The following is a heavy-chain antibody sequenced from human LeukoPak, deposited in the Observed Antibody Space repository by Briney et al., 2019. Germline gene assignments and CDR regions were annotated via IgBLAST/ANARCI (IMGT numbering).Heavy chain of an antibody. Sequence: SETLSLTCSVSGASITSYYWSWIRQPAGKGLEWIGCIYSNGRIDYNPSLKSRVTISVDKSKNQLSLKLNSVTAADTAVYYCARDLYCTTTTCYWFDPWGRGILVTVSS. CDR2: IYSNGRI. CDR1: GASITSYY. CDR3: ARDLYCTTTTCYWFDP. D-gene: IGHD2-2*01. V-gene: IGHV4-4*07. J-gene: IGHJ5*02.